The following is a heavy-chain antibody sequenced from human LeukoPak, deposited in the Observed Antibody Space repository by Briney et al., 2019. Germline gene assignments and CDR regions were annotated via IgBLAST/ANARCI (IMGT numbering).Heavy chain of an antibody. CDR1: GFTFSSYW. V-gene: IGHV3-7*01. Sequence: GGSLRLSCAASGFTFSSYWMSWVRQAPGKGLEWVANIKQDGSEKYYVDSVKGRFTISRDNAKNSLYLQMNSLRAEDTAVYYCARDGRQLKWFGEFGDYWGQGTLVTVSS. CDR3: ARDGRQLKWFGEFGDY. CDR2: IKQDGSEK. D-gene: IGHD3-10*01. J-gene: IGHJ4*02.